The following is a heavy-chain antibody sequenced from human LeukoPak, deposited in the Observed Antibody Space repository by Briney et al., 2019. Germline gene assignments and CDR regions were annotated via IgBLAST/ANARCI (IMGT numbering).Heavy chain of an antibody. V-gene: IGHV4-4*07. CDR2: IYTSGST. Sequence: PSDTLSLTCTVSGGSISSYYWSWIRQPAGKGLEWIGRIYTSGSTNYNPSLKSRVTISVDKSNNQFSLKLSSVTAADTAVYYCARSKGDYYDSSGYPFDYWGQGTLVTVSS. D-gene: IGHD3-22*01. CDR3: ARSKGDYYDSSGYPFDY. J-gene: IGHJ4*02. CDR1: GGSISSYY.